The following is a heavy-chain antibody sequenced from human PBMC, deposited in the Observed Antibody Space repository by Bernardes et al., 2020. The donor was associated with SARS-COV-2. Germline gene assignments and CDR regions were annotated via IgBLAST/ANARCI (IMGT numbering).Heavy chain of an antibody. V-gene: IGHV4-59*01. CDR3: AKYLQRGVEDS. CDR2: YYRGST. Sequence: SETLSLTCTVSGDSISTYYWSWVRQPPGKGLEWIGYYYRGSTSYNPSLKSRVTMSEDTSKKQLSLKLSSVTAADTAFYHCAKYLQRGVEDSWGQGTLVTVSS. CDR1: GDSISTYY. J-gene: IGHJ4*02. D-gene: IGHD3-16*01.